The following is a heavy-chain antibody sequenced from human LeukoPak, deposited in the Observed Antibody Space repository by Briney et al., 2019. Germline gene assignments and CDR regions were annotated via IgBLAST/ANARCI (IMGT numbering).Heavy chain of an antibody. D-gene: IGHD4-17*01. J-gene: IGHJ4*02. CDR2: LYYSGST. V-gene: IGHV4-39*01. Sequence: PSETLSLTCTVSGGSISSSSYYWGWIRQPPGKGLEWIGSLYYSGSTYYNPSLKSRVTISVDTSKNQFSLKLSSVTAADTAVYYCAGLYGDYADYWGQGTLVTVSS. CDR1: GGSISSSSYY. CDR3: AGLYGDYADY.